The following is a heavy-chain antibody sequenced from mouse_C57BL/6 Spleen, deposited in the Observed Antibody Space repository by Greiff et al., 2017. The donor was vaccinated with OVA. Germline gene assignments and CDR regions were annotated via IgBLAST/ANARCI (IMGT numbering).Heavy chain of an antibody. D-gene: IGHD2-4*01. J-gene: IGHJ2*01. CDR1: GYTFTSYW. Sequence: VQLQQPGAELVRPGSSVKLSCKASGYTFTSYWMDWVKQRPGQGLEWIGNIYPSDSETHYNQKFKDKATLTVDKSSSTAYMQLSSLTSEDSAVYYCARGGDYDPFDYWGQGTTLTVSS. CDR3: ARGGDYDPFDY. CDR2: IYPSDSET. V-gene: IGHV1-61*01.